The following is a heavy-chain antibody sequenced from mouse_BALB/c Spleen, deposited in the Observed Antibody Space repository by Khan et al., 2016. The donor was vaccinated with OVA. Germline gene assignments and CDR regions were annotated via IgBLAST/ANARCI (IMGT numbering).Heavy chain of an antibody. CDR1: GYTFTNYG. CDR2: INTNTGEP. J-gene: IGHJ3*01. Sequence: VQLQESGPELKKPGETVKISCKASGYTFTNYGINWVKQAPGKGLKWMGWINTNTGEPTYAEEFKVRFAFSLETSASTAYLQLNNLKNEDTATYFCARGNYYGSNSWFAYWGQGTLVTVSA. CDR3: ARGNYYGSNSWFAY. V-gene: IGHV9-3*02. D-gene: IGHD1-1*01.